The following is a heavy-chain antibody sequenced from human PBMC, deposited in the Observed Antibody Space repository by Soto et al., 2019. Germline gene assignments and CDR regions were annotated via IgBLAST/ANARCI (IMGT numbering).Heavy chain of an antibody. D-gene: IGHD6-19*01. V-gene: IGHV1-18*01. CDR1: GYTFTSYG. J-gene: IGHJ3*02. Sequence: EASVKVSCKASGYTFTSYGISWVRQAPGQGLEWMGWISAYNGNTNYAQKLQGRVTMTTDTSTSTAYMELRSLRSDDTAVYYCATQQWLGNDAFDIWGQGTMVTVSS. CDR3: ATQQWLGNDAFDI. CDR2: ISAYNGNT.